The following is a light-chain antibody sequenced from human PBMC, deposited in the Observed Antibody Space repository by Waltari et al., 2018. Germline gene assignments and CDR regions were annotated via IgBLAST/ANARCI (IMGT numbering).Light chain of an antibody. J-gene: IGKJ1*01. CDR2: WAS. Sequence: IVMTQSPDSLAVSLGERATIDCTSSQSVFYRSDNKNYLAWYQHKPGQPPKLLFYWASTREAGVPDRFSSGGSGTDCTPTINILQAEDVAFYYCQQYYRSRTFGQGTKVEIK. CDR1: QSVFYRSDNKNY. V-gene: IGKV4-1*01. CDR3: QQYYRSRT.